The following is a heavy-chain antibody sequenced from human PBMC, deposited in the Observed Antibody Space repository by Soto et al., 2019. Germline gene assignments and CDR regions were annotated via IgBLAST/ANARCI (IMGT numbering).Heavy chain of an antibody. D-gene: IGHD1-1*01. CDR3: ARGRYGDY. CDR2: ISAHNGNT. V-gene: IGHV1-18*01. CDR1: GYGFTTYG. Sequence: QVHLVQSGAEVKEPGASVKVSCKGSGYGFTTYGITWVRQAPGQGLEWMAWISAHNGNTNYAQKLQGRVTVTRDTSTSTAYMELRSLRSYDTAVYYCARGRYGDYWGQGALVTVSS. J-gene: IGHJ4*02.